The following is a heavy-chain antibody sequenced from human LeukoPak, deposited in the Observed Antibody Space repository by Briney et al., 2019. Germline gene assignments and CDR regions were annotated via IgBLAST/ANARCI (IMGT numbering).Heavy chain of an antibody. Sequence: QSGGSLRLSCAASGFTFSSYAMSWVRQAPGKGLEWVSAISGSGGSTYYADSVKGRFTISRDNSKNTQSLQMNSLRAEDTAVYYSLGYCSGGNCYSGGYWGQGTLVTVSS. J-gene: IGHJ4*02. CDR1: GFTFSSYA. D-gene: IGHD2-15*01. CDR3: LGYCSGGNCYSGGY. V-gene: IGHV3-23*01. CDR2: ISGSGGST.